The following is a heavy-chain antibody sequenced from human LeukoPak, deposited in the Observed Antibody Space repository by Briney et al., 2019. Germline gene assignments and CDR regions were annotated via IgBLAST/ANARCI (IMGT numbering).Heavy chain of an antibody. D-gene: IGHD2-21*02. V-gene: IGHV1-46*01. Sequence: GASVKVSCMASGYTFTRYYMHWVRQAPGQGLGWMGIINPSGGSTSYAQKFQGRGTMTRDTSTSTVYMELSSLRSEDTAIYYCARVGCGGDCYADAFDIWGQGTMVTVSS. CDR3: ARVGCGGDCYADAFDI. CDR1: GYTFTRYY. J-gene: IGHJ3*02. CDR2: INPSGGST.